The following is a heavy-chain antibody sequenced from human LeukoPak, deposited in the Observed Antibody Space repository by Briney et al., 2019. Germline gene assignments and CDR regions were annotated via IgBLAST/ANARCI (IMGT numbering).Heavy chain of an antibody. CDR1: GASIPGYF. D-gene: IGHD3-10*01. CDR3: ARDNYREVTNFDP. Sequence: SETLSLTCAVSGASIPGYFWSWFRQPPEKGMEWLGYISYSGSTNYNPALKSRVSISVDTSKSQFSLRLSSVTAADTAVYYCARDNYREVTNFDPWGQGTLVTVSS. CDR2: ISYSGST. V-gene: IGHV4-59*01. J-gene: IGHJ5*02.